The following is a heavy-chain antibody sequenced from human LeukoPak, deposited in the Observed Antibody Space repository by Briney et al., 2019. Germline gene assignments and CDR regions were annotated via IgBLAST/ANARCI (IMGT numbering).Heavy chain of an antibody. CDR3: ARDPDCTSGVCYTFFDY. D-gene: IGHD2-8*01. CDR2: IGSSGSTV. CDR1: GFSFSSYE. J-gene: IGHJ4*02. Sequence: PGGSLRLSCAASGFSFSSYEMNWVRQAPGKGLEWVSYIGSSGSTVYYADSVKGRFTISRDNAKNSLYLQMNSLRDEDTAVYYCARDPDCTSGVCYTFFDYWGQGTLVTVSS. V-gene: IGHV3-48*03.